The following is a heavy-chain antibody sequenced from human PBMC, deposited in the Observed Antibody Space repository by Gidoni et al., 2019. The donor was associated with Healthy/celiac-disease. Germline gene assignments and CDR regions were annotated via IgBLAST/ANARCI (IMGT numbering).Heavy chain of an antibody. CDR2: IYTSGST. CDR3: ARASVGDYDTNAFDI. J-gene: IGHJ3*02. CDR1: GGSISSGSYY. Sequence: QVQLQESGPGLVKPSQTLSLTCTASGGSISSGSYYWSWIRQPAGKGLEWIGRIYTSGSTNYNPSLKSRVTISVDTSKNQFSLKLSSVTAADTAVYYCARASVGDYDTNAFDIWGQGTMVTVSS. V-gene: IGHV4-61*02. D-gene: IGHD4-17*01.